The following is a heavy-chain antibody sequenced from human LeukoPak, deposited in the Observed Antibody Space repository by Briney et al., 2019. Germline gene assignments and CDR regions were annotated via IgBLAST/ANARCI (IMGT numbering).Heavy chain of an antibody. V-gene: IGHV4-30-4*08. Sequence: SETLSLTCTVSGGSISSGDYYWSWIRQPPGKGLEWIGYIYYSGSTYYNPSLKSRVTISVDTTKNQFSLKLSSVTAADTDVYYCAREVVLMVYANYYMDVWGKGTTVTVSS. CDR1: GGSISSGDYY. CDR3: AREVVLMVYANYYMDV. J-gene: IGHJ6*03. D-gene: IGHD2-8*01. CDR2: IYYSGST.